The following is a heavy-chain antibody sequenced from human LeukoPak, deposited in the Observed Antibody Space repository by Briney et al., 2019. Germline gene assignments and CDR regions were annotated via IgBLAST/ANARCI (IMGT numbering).Heavy chain of an antibody. D-gene: IGHD4-17*01. Sequence: GGSLRLSRATSGFTFSDYYMTWIRQAPGRGLEWVAYINSGGGPIHYAVSVRGRFTISRDNAKNSLYLQMNSLRAEDTAVYYCARRLDFGDYGNGFDYWGQGSQVTVSS. V-gene: IGHV3-11*01. CDR2: INSGGGPI. CDR3: ARRLDFGDYGNGFDY. J-gene: IGHJ4*02. CDR1: GFTFSDYY.